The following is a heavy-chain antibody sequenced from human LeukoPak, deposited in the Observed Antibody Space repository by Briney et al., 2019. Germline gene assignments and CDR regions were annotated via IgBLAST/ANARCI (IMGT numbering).Heavy chain of an antibody. CDR1: GYTFTGNY. CDR2: INPNSGGT. CDR3: ATLLGLNWFDP. D-gene: IGHD3-10*01. J-gene: IGHJ5*02. Sequence: ASVKVSCKTSGYTFTGNYMHWVRQAPGQGLEWMGWINPNSGGTNYAQKFQDRVTMTRDTSISTAYMELRSLRSDDTAVYYCATLLGLNWFDPWGQGTLVTVSS. V-gene: IGHV1-2*02.